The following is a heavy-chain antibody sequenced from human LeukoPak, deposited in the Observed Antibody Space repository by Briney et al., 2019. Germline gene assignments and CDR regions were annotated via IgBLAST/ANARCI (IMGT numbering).Heavy chain of an antibody. CDR3: ASRFPSWGSLGFDY. CDR1: GYSFTSYW. CDR2: IDPSDSYT. Sequence: GESLKISCKGSGYSFTSYWIYWVRQMSGKGLEWMGRIDPSDSYTNYSPSFQGRVTISADKSISTAYLQWSSLKASDTAMYYCASRFPSWGSLGFDYWGQGTLVTVSS. V-gene: IGHV5-10-1*01. D-gene: IGHD3-16*01. J-gene: IGHJ4*02.